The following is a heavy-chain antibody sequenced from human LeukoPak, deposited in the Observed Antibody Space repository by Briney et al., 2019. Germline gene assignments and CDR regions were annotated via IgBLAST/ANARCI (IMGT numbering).Heavy chain of an antibody. CDR1: GFTISSYA. CDR3: AKDYRSSSA. V-gene: IGHV3-23*01. D-gene: IGHD6-19*01. Sequence: GGSLRLSCAASGFTISSYAMSWVRQAPGKGLEWVRKAPGEGREWVSAISGSGGSTYYADSVKGLFTISRDNSRNTVYLQMISLRAEDTAIYYCAKDYRSSSAWGQGTLVTVSS. CDR2: ISGSGGST. J-gene: IGHJ5*02.